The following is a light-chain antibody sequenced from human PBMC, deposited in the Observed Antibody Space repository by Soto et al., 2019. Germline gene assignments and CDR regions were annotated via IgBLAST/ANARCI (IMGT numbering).Light chain of an antibody. CDR3: QQYSRSRQT. CDR1: QSVTDSY. J-gene: IGKJ1*01. Sequence: EIVLTQSPGTLSLSPGERATLSCRASQSVTDSYLACYQQKPGQAPRLLIYGASRRATGIPDRFSGSGSGTDFTLTISRLEPEDFAVYYCQQYSRSRQTFGQGTKVEIK. CDR2: GAS. V-gene: IGKV3-20*01.